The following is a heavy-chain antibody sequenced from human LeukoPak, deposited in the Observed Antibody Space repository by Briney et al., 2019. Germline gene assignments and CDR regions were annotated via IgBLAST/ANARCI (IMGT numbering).Heavy chain of an antibody. CDR1: GYTFTSYA. J-gene: IGHJ5*02. CDR2: INAGNGNT. Sequence: ASVKVSCKASGYTFTSYAMHWVRQAPGQRLEWMGWINAGNGNTKYSQKFQGRVTITRDTSASTAYMELSSLRSEDTAVYYCARDKVLGSTMVRGVRGWFDPWGQGTLVTVPS. V-gene: IGHV1-3*01. D-gene: IGHD3-10*01. CDR3: ARDKVLGSTMVRGVRGWFDP.